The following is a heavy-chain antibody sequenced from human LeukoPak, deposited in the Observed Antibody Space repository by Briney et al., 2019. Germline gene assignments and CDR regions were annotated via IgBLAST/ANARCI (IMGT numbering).Heavy chain of an antibody. D-gene: IGHD3-10*01. CDR2: IYYSGCT. Sequence: SETLSLTCTVSGGSISSYYWSWIRQPPGKGLEWIGYIYYSGCTNYNPSLKSRVTISVDTSKNQFSLKLSSVTAADTAVYYCARDNYYGSGSHGYDYWGQGTLVTVSS. CDR3: ARDNYYGSGSHGYDY. CDR1: GGSISSYY. V-gene: IGHV4-59*01. J-gene: IGHJ4*02.